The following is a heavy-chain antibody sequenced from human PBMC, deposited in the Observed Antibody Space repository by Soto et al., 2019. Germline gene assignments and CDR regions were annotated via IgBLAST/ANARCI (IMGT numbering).Heavy chain of an antibody. D-gene: IGHD2-21*02. Sequence: ASVKVSCKASGYTFTSYAMHWVRQAPGQRLEWMGWINAGNGNTKYSQKFQGRVTITRDTSASTAYMELSSLRSEDTAVYYCASRIVVVTAPAVSDYYGMDVWGQGTTVTVSS. CDR2: INAGNGNT. V-gene: IGHV1-3*01. CDR3: ASRIVVVTAPAVSDYYGMDV. CDR1: GYTFTSYA. J-gene: IGHJ6*02.